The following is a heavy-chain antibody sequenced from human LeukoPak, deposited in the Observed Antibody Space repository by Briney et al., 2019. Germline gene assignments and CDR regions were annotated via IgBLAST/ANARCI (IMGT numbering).Heavy chain of an antibody. CDR1: GGSISSYY. Sequence: SETLSLTCTVSGGSISSYYWSWIRQPPGKGLEWIGYIYTSGSTNYNPSLKSRVTISVDTSKNQFSLKLSSVAAADTAVYYCARLGGIAVADYWGQGTLVTVSS. V-gene: IGHV4-4*09. CDR2: IYTSGST. D-gene: IGHD6-19*01. CDR3: ARLGGIAVADY. J-gene: IGHJ4*02.